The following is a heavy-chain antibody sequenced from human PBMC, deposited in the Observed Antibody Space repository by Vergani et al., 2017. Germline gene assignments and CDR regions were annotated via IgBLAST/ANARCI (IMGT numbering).Heavy chain of an antibody. Sequence: EVQLVESGGGLVQPGGSLRLSCAASGFTFSSYSMNWVRQAPGKGLEWVSYISSSSSTIYYADSVKGRFTISRDNAKNSLYLQMNSLRDEDTAVYYWAGDVVGWASPYFDYWGQGTLVTVSS. V-gene: IGHV3-48*02. CDR1: GFTFSSYS. J-gene: IGHJ4*02. CDR3: AGDVVGWASPYFDY. D-gene: IGHD6-19*01. CDR2: ISSSSSTI.